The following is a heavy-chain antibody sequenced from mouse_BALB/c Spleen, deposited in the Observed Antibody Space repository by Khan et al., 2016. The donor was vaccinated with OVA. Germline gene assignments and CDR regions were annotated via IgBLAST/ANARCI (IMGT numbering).Heavy chain of an antibody. J-gene: IGHJ3*01. V-gene: IGHV3-2*02. CDR3: ARKDYYDYEPFQY. D-gene: IGHD2-4*01. Sequence: EAQLQVSGPGLVKPSQSLSLTCTVTGYSITSEFAWIWIRQFPGNKLESMGYISYSGNTRSNPSHKSLISITRGTSRNQFFLQLNSVTPEDTDTYYCARKDYYDYEPFQYWGPGNLV. CDR1: GYSITSEFA. CDR2: ISYSGNT.